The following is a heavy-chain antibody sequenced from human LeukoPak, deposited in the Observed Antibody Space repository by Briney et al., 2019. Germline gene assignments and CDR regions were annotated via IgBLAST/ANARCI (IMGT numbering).Heavy chain of an antibody. CDR2: IYTSGST. CDR1: GDSISSNDYY. V-gene: IGHV4-61*02. J-gene: IGHJ4*02. CDR3: AKIWQL. D-gene: IGHD1-1*01. Sequence: PSETLSLTCTVSGDSISSNDYYWTWIRQPAGKGLEWIRLIYTSGSTNYNPSLKSRVTISIDTSKNQFSLKLSSVTAADTAVYYCAKIWQLWGQGTLVTVSS.